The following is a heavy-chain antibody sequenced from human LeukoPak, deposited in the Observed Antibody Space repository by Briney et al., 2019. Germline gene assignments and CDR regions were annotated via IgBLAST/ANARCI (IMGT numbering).Heavy chain of an antibody. V-gene: IGHV3-30*18. CDR2: ISYDGSKK. D-gene: IGHD3-10*01. J-gene: IGHJ3*02. Sequence: GGSLRLSCAASGFTFSSHGMHWVRQAPGKGLEWVAVISYDGSKKYYADSVKGRFTISRDNSKNTLYLQMNSLRGEDTAVYYCAKDRTYYYGSGSYYDAFDIWGQGTMVTVSS. CDR3: AKDRTYYYGSGSYYDAFDI. CDR1: GFTFSSHG.